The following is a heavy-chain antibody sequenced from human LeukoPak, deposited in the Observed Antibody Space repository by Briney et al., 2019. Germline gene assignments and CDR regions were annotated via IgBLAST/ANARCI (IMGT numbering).Heavy chain of an antibody. CDR2: TYYRSKWYN. J-gene: IGHJ5*02. V-gene: IGHV6-1*01. D-gene: IGHD1-7*01. CDR1: GDSVSSNSAA. CDR3: AREGVEELARTYPWFDP. Sequence: PSQTLSLTCAISGDSVSSNSAAWNWIRQSPSRGLEWLGRTYYRSKWYNDYAVSVKSRITINPDTSKNQFSLQLNSVTPEDTAVYYCAREGVEELARTYPWFDPWGQGTLVTVSS.